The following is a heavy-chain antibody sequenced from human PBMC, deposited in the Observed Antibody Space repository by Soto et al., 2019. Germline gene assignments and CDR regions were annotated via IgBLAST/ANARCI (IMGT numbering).Heavy chain of an antibody. CDR3: ARDLGNNYGSFAY. CDR2: ISYDGSNK. J-gene: IGHJ4*02. CDR1: GFTFSNYA. Sequence: GGSLRLSCVASGFTFSNYAMNWVRPAPGKGLEWVAVISYDGSNKYYADSVKGRITISRDNSRNTLYLQMNNLRAEDTAMYYCARDLGNNYGSFAYWGQGTLVTVSS. V-gene: IGHV3-30-3*01. D-gene: IGHD4-17*01.